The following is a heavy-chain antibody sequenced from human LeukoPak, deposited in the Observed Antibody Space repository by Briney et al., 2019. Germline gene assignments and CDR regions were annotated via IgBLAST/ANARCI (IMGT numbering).Heavy chain of an antibody. J-gene: IGHJ6*03. CDR1: GYTFTSYG. Sequence: GASVKVSCKASGYTFTSYGISWVRQAPGQGLEWMGWISAYNGNTNYAQKLQGRVTMTTDTSTSTAYMELRSLRSDDTAVYYCARGFMGELLRGVYYYYYMDVWGKGTTVTVSS. CDR2: ISAYNGNT. V-gene: IGHV1-18*01. CDR3: ARGFMGELLRGVYYYYYMDV. D-gene: IGHD1-26*01.